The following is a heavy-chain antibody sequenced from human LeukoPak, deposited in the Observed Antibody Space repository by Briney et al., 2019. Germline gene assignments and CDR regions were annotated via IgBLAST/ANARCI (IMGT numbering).Heavy chain of an antibody. CDR1: GGSFSGHY. D-gene: IGHD5-18*01. Sequence: SETLSLTCAVYGGSFSGHYWSWIRQPPGKGLEWIGEINHSGSTNYNPSLKSRVTISVDTSKNQFSLKLSSVTAADTAVYYCARVALDTATEVSRDYFDYWGQGTLVTVSS. J-gene: IGHJ4*02. V-gene: IGHV4-34*01. CDR2: INHSGST. CDR3: ARVALDTATEVSRDYFDY.